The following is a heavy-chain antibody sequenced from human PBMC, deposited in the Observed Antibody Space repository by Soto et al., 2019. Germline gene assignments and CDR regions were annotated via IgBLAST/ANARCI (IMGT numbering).Heavy chain of an antibody. Sequence: SETLSLTCTVSGGSISGYYWTWIRQPPGKGLEWVGSLFYGGTTDYNPSLKSRLTMSLDTSKNHFSLRLRSVTAADTAVYYCARHRGPAPVYWGQGTLVTVSS. V-gene: IGHV4-39*01. J-gene: IGHJ4*02. CDR3: ARHRGPAPVY. CDR2: LFYGGTT. CDR1: GGSISGYY. D-gene: IGHD3-10*01.